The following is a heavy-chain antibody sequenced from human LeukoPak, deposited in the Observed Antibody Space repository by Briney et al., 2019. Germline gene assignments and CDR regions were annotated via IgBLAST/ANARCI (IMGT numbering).Heavy chain of an antibody. J-gene: IGHJ3*02. CDR1: GYSFNSPG. Sequence: ASVKVSCRASGYSFNSPGTDWLPQSPGQGLEWMGWIITHSVIPTTAHPFTGRSVSSLDSSARTAYLQIRTLLPQTTPIYNGAKEILTFDIWGQGRMVTVSS. CDR3: AKEILTFDI. CDR2: IITHSVIP. D-gene: IGHD3-9*01. V-gene: IGHV7-4-1*02.